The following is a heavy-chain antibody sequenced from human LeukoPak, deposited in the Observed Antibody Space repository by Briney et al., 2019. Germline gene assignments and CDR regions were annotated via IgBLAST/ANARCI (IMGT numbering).Heavy chain of an antibody. D-gene: IGHD2-15*01. V-gene: IGHV3-9*01. CDR2: ISWNSGSI. CDR3: AKGAMVAAANWFDP. Sequence: GGSLRLSCIASGFTFDDYAMHWVRQAPGKGLEWVSGISWNSGSIGYADSVKGRFTISRDNAKNSLYLQMNSLRAEDTALYYCAKGAMVAAANWFDPWGQGTLVTVSS. J-gene: IGHJ5*02. CDR1: GFTFDDYA.